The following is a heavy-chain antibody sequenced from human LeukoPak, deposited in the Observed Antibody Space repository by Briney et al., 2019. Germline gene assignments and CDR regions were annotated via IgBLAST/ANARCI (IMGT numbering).Heavy chain of an antibody. CDR2: MRSDGSTK. Sequence: GGSLRLSCAASGFSVSSYGMHWVRQAPDKGLEWVAYMRSDGSTKYYADSVKGRFTISRDNSKNTLYLQMNSLRPEDTAVYYCAKGYDSSGYYLDHWGQGTLVTVSS. J-gene: IGHJ4*02. CDR1: GFSVSSYG. D-gene: IGHD3-22*01. V-gene: IGHV3-30*02. CDR3: AKGYDSSGYYLDH.